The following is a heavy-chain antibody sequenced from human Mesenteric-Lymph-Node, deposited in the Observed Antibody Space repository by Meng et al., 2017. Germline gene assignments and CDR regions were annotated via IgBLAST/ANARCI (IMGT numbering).Heavy chain of an antibody. CDR2: MYSGGTT. Sequence: EVQLVESGGGLVQPGGSLRLACAADGLTVSRKYMSWVRQAPGKGLEWVSLMYSGGTTSYADSVKGRFTILRDNSKNTLYLQMNNLRAEDTAIYYCASRDIYSFDFWGQGTLVTVSS. CDR1: GLTVSRKY. CDR3: ASRDIYSFDF. D-gene: IGHD2-21*01. V-gene: IGHV3-66*01. J-gene: IGHJ4*02.